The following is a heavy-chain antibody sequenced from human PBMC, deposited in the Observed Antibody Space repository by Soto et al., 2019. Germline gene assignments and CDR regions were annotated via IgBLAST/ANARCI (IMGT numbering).Heavy chain of an antibody. D-gene: IGHD4-17*01. V-gene: IGHV3-11*01. CDR3: ARPWPYYDDCIDY. CDR1: GFTFSDHY. Sequence: PGGSLRLSCAASGFTFSDHYMGWIRQAPGKGLEWISYISDSGITIYYADSVQGRFTISRDNTKNSLYLKMSRLRAEDTAVYYGARPWPYYDDCIDYWGQGALVTVSS. CDR2: ISDSGITI. J-gene: IGHJ4*02.